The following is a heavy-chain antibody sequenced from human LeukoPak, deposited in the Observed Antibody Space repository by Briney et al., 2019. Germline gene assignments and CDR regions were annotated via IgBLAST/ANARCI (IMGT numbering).Heavy chain of an antibody. J-gene: IGHJ4*02. CDR2: INPSGGST. Sequence: GASVNVSFTASGYTFTIYYMHWVRQAPGQGLEWMGIINPSGGSTSYAQKFQGRVTMTRDTSTSTVYMELSSLRSEDTAVYYCARGASSSLVDFGYWGQGTLVTVSS. V-gene: IGHV1-46*01. CDR3: ARGASSSLVDFGY. CDR1: GYTFTIYY. D-gene: IGHD6-6*01.